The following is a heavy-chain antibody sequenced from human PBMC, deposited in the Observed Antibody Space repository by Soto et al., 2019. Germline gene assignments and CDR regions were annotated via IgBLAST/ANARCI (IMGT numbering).Heavy chain of an antibody. J-gene: IGHJ4*02. CDR1: GITFGSRA. Sequence: GGSLRLACVASGITFGSRAMSWVRQAPGEGLEWVSTTTDTGGSTYYADSVKGRFTISRDNSKNTLYLQMNSLRAEDTAVYYCAKYPAMVTGFDYWGQGTLVTVSS. D-gene: IGHD5-18*01. CDR2: TTDTGGST. V-gene: IGHV3-23*01. CDR3: AKYPAMVTGFDY.